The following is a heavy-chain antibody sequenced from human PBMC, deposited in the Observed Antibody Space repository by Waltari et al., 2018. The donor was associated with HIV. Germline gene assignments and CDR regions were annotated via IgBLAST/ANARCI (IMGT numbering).Heavy chain of an antibody. V-gene: IGHV1-8*01. J-gene: IGHJ4*02. CDR2: MNPNTGES. Sequence: QVQLVQSGAEVKKPGASVKVSCKASGYTFTSYNIYWVRQAPGQGLEGMGWMNPNTGESAYEQKCQGRVTMTRNTSMSTAYMEVSSLRSEDTAVYYCARVRRPSGSYYLSYWGQGTLVIVSS. CDR1: GYTFTSYN. D-gene: IGHD1-26*01. CDR3: ARVRRPSGSYYLSY.